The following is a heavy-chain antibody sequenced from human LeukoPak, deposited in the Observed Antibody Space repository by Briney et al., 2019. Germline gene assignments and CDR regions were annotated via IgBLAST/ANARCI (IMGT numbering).Heavy chain of an antibody. D-gene: IGHD1-26*01. CDR1: GFTFSSYG. J-gene: IGHJ6*03. CDR2: ISYDGSNK. Sequence: GGSLRLSCAASGFTFSSYGMHWVRQAPGKGLEWVAVISYDGSNKYYADSVKGRFTISRDNSKNTLYLQMNSLRAEDTAVYYCAREREEGIGYYYYYYMDVWGKGTTVTVSS. CDR3: AREREEGIGYYYYYYMDV. V-gene: IGHV3-30*19.